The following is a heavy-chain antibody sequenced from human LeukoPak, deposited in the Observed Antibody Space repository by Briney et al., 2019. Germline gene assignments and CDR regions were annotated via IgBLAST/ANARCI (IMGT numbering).Heavy chain of an antibody. V-gene: IGHV4-4*07. Sequence: SETLSLTCTVSGGSISSYYWSWIRQPAGKGLEWIGRIYTSGSTNYNPSLKSRVTMSVDTSKNQFSLKMSSVTAADTAVYYCASYTSAGAYYDFWGQGTLVTVSS. CDR2: IYTSGST. CDR1: GGSISSYY. J-gene: IGHJ4*02. D-gene: IGHD4-11*01. CDR3: ASYTSAGAYYDF.